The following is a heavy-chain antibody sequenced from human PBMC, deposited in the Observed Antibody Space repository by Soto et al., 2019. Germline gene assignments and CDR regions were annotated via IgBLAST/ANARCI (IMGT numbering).Heavy chain of an antibody. CDR3: ARGDFWSGYYNNYYYYMDV. CDR2: IYYSGST. J-gene: IGHJ6*03. CDR1: GGSISSYY. Sequence: PSETLSLTCTVSGGSISSYYWSWIRQPPGKGLEWIGYIYYSGSTNYNTSLKSRVTISVDTSKNQFSLKLSSVTAADTAVYYCARGDFWSGYYNNYYYYMDVWGKGTTVTVSS. D-gene: IGHD3-3*01. V-gene: IGHV4-59*01.